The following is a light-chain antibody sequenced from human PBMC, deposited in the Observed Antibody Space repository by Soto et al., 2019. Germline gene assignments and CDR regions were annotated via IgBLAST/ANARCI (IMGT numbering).Light chain of an antibody. V-gene: IGKV1-5*03. J-gene: IGKJ4*01. CDR2: KAS. CDR3: QQYNRYPLT. Sequence: DIPMTQSPSTLSASVGDRVTITCRARQSISSWLAWYQQKPGKAPKLLIYKASSLESGVPSRFSGSGSGTEFTLTISSLQPDDFATYYCQQYNRYPLTFGGGTKVEIK. CDR1: QSISSW.